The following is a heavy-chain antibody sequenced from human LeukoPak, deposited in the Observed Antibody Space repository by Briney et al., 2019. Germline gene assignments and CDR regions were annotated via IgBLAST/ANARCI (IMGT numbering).Heavy chain of an antibody. J-gene: IGHJ5*02. V-gene: IGHV1-46*03. CDR3: SRGPTIRGRWFDP. D-gene: IGHD5-24*01. CDR2: INPSSGST. Sequence: ASVKVSCKASGYTFTSYYMHWVRQAPGQGLEWMGIINPSSGSTSYAQKFQGRVTMTRDTSTSTVYMELSSLRSEDTAVYYCSRGPTIRGRWFDPWGQGTLVTVSS. CDR1: GYTFTSYY.